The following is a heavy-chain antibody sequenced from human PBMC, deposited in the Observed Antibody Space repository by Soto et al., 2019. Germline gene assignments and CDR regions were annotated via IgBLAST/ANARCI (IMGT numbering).Heavy chain of an antibody. CDR2: IYHSGST. V-gene: IGHV4-30-2*01. CDR3: ARDRMVRGVFEYYYCYGMDV. CDR1: GGSISSGDYS. D-gene: IGHD3-10*01. Sequence: PSETLSLTCAVSGGSISSGDYSWSWIRQPPGKGLEWIGYIYHSGSTYYNPSLKSRVTISLDRSKNQFSLKLSSVTAADTAVYYCARDRMVRGVFEYYYCYGMDVWGQGNTVTVSS. J-gene: IGHJ6*02.